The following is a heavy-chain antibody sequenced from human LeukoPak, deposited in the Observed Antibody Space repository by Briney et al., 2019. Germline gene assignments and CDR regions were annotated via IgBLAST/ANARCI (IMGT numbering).Heavy chain of an antibody. D-gene: IGHD1-1*01. CDR2: ISSSSSTI. CDR3: AKRYNWNDGGFDY. J-gene: IGHJ4*02. CDR1: GFTFSSYS. Sequence: GGSLRLSCAASGFTFSSYSMNWVRQAPGKGLEWVSYISSSSSTIYYADSVKGRFTISRDNAKNSLYLHVNSLRPEDTAVYYCAKRYNWNDGGFDYWGQGTLVTVSS. V-gene: IGHV3-48*01.